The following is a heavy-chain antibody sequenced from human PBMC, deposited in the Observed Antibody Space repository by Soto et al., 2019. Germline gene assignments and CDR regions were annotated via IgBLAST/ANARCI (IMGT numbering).Heavy chain of an antibody. J-gene: IGHJ4*01. D-gene: IGHD3-3*01. Sequence: TILSRGAGYPSAGYLIALVRTLTGKGLELMGIIYPSDSDTRYRPSFQGQVTISADKSISSAYLQWSGLRASDTAMYYCARGGVSTRTFDYWG. CDR2: IYPSDSDT. CDR1: GYPSAGYL. CDR3: ARGGVSTRTFDY. V-gene: IGHV5-51*01.